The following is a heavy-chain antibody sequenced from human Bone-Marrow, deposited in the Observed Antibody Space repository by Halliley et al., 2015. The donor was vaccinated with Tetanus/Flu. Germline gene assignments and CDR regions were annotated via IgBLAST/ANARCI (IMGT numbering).Heavy chain of an antibody. J-gene: IGHJ5*02. CDR2: MYYSGAT. Sequence: IGSMYYSGATYYNPSLKSRVPISVDTSKNQFSLKLSSVIAADTAVYFCARHWPTWSGYYTIDPWGQGTLVTVSS. D-gene: IGHD3-3*01. V-gene: IGHV4-39*01. CDR3: ARHWPTWSGYYTIDP.